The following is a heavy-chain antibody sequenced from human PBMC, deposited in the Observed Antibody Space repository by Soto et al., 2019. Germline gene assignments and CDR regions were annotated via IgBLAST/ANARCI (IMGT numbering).Heavy chain of an antibody. V-gene: IGHV4-39*01. CDR3: ARQRAGYSSGWCDY. CDR2: IYYSGST. D-gene: IGHD6-19*01. Sequence: TSETLSLTCTVSGGSISSSSYYWGWIRQPPGKGLEWIGSIYYSGSTYYNPSLKSRVTISVDTSKNQFSLKLSSVTAADTAVYYCARQRAGYSSGWCDYWGQGTLVTVSS. J-gene: IGHJ4*02. CDR1: GGSISSSSYY.